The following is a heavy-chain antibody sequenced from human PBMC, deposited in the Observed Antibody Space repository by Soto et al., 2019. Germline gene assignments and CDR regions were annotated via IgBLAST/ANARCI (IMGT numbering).Heavy chain of an antibody. CDR3: ARQVDYYDSSGYYRGYFDY. J-gene: IGHJ4*02. CDR1: GGSISSSSYY. Sequence: SETLSLTFTVSGGSISSSSYYWGWIRQPPGKGLEWIGSIYYSGSTYYNPSLKSRVTISVDTSKNQFSLKLSSVTAADTAVYYCARQVDYYDSSGYYRGYFDYWGQGTLVTVSS. CDR2: IYYSGST. D-gene: IGHD3-22*01. V-gene: IGHV4-39*01.